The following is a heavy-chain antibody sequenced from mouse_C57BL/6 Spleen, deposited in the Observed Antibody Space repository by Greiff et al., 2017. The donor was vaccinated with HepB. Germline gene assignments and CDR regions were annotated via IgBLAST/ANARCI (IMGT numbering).Heavy chain of an antibody. D-gene: IGHD1-1*01. CDR1: GYAFSSSW. CDR3: ARWGTTVACDY. CDR2: LYPGDGDT. J-gene: IGHJ2*01. Sequence: VQLQQSGPELVKPGASVKISCKASGYAFSSSWMNWVKQRPGKGLEWIGRLYPGDGDTNYNGKFKGKATLTADKSSSTAYMQLSSLTSEDSAVYFCARWGTTVACDYWGQGTTLTVSS. V-gene: IGHV1-82*01.